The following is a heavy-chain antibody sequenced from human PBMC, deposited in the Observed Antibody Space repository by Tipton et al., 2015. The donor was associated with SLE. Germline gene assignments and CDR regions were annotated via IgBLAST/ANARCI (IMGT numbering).Heavy chain of an antibody. CDR1: DYSISSGYY. V-gene: IGHV4-38-2*02. J-gene: IGHJ4*02. Sequence: TLSLTCTVSDYSISSGYYWGWIRQPPGKGLEWIGSIFHSGSTFYNPSLQSRVTISVDTSKNQLSLKLSSVTAADTAVYFCARDCDWGPLGYWGQGTLVTVSS. CDR2: IFHSGST. CDR3: ARDCDWGPLGY. D-gene: IGHD7-27*01.